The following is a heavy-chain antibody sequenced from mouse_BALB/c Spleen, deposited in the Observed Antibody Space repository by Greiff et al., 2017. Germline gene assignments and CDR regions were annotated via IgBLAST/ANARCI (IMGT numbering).Heavy chain of an antibody. Sequence: EVKLVESGGGLVQPGGSRKLSCAASGFTFSSFGMHWVRQAPEKGLEWVAYISSGSSTIYYADTVKGRFTISRDNPKNTLFLQMTSLRSEDTAMYYCARSGYDPAMDYWGQGTSVTVSS. CDR1: GFTFSSFG. CDR3: ARSGYDPAMDY. CDR2: ISSGSSTI. J-gene: IGHJ4*01. D-gene: IGHD2-14*01. V-gene: IGHV5-17*02.